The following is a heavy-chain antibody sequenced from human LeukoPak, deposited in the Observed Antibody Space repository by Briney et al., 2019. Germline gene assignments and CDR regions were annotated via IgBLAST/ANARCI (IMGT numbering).Heavy chain of an antibody. V-gene: IGHV1-46*01. J-gene: IGHJ6*02. CDR3: ARANTPRRYYDFWSGYWVYYGMDV. Sequence: ASVKVSCKASGYTFTSYYMHWVRQAPGQGLKWMGIINPSGGSTSYAQKFQGRVTMTRDTSTSTVYMELSSLRSEDTAVYYCARANTPRRYYDFWSGYWVYYGMDVWGQGTTVTVSS. D-gene: IGHD3-3*01. CDR2: INPSGGST. CDR1: GYTFTSYY.